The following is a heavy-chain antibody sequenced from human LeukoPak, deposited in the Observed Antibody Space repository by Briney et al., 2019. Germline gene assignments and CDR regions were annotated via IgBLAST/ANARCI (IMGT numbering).Heavy chain of an antibody. Sequence: ASVKVSCKASGYTFTSDDISWVRQATGQGLEWMGWMNPNSGNTGYAQKFQGRVTMTRNTSISTAYMELSSLRSEDTAVYYCARRIVAAGIASFDPWGQGTLVTVSS. V-gene: IGHV1-8*01. D-gene: IGHD6-13*01. CDR1: GYTFTSDD. CDR3: ARRIVAAGIASFDP. J-gene: IGHJ5*02. CDR2: MNPNSGNT.